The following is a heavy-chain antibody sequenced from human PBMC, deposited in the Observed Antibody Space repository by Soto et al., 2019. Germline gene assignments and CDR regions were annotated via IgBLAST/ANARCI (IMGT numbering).Heavy chain of an antibody. V-gene: IGHV1-69*13. CDR1: GGTFSNYA. D-gene: IGHD5-12*01. CDR3: AVGSVDIVPTGMKPFDP. CDR2: IIPIFGTA. Sequence: ASVKVSCKASGGTFSNYAISWVRQAPGQGLEWMGGIIPIFGTANYAQKFQGRATITADESTSTAYMELSSLRSEDTAIYYCAVGSVDIVPTGMKPFDPWGQGTLVTVSS. J-gene: IGHJ5*02.